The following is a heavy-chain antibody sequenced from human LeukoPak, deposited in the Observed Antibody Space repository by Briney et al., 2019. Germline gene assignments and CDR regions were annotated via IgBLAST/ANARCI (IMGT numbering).Heavy chain of an antibody. J-gene: IGHJ4*02. CDR1: GGTFSSYA. V-gene: IGHV1-69*04. CDR3: ARDQIDLPMSVLGIAAAGYFDY. CDR2: IIPILGIA. Sequence: ASVKVSCKASGGTFSSYAISWVRQAPGQGLEWMGRIIPILGIADYAQKFQGRVTITADKSTSTAYMELSSLRSEDTAVYYCARDQIDLPMSVLGIAAAGYFDYWGQGTLVTVSS. D-gene: IGHD6-13*01.